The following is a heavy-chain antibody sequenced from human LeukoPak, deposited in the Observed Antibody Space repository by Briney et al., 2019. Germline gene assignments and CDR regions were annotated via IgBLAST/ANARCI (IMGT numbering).Heavy chain of an antibody. J-gene: IGHJ4*02. CDR1: GFTFSNYA. CDR2: ISGSGDST. Sequence: GGSLRLSCAASGFTFSNYAMTWVRQAPGKGLEWVSTISGSGDSTYYADSVKGRFTISRDNSKNTLYLQMNSLRTEDTAVYYCAKRDGYNSGPFDYWGQGTLVTVSS. D-gene: IGHD5-24*01. CDR3: AKRDGYNSGPFDY. V-gene: IGHV3-23*01.